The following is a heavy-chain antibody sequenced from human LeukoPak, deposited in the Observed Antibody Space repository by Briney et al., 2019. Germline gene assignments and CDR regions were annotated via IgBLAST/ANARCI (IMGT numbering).Heavy chain of an antibody. CDR3: AMAGTYRYGSSDY. J-gene: IGHJ4*02. CDR1: GYTFTNYW. D-gene: IGHD5-18*01. V-gene: IGHV5-51*01. Sequence: GESLMISCKGSGYTFTNYWIGWVRQMPGKGLEWMGIIHPGDSGTRYSPSFEGQVTMSVDESITTAYLQWSSLRASDSAIYYCAMAGTYRYGSSDYWGQGTLVTVSS. CDR2: IHPGDSGT.